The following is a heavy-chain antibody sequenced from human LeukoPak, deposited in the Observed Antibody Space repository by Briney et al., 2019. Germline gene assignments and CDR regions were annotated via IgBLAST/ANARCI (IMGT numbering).Heavy chain of an antibody. CDR2: INPNSGGT. J-gene: IGHJ4*02. CDR3: ARLHYDILTGYYKIDY. CDR1: GGTFSSYA. D-gene: IGHD3-9*01. Sequence: SSVKVSCKASGGTFSSYAISWVRQAPGQGLEWMGWINPNSGGTNYAQKFQGRVTMTRDTSISTAYMELSRLRSDDTAVYYCARLHYDILTGYYKIDYWGQGTLVTVSS. V-gene: IGHV1-2*02.